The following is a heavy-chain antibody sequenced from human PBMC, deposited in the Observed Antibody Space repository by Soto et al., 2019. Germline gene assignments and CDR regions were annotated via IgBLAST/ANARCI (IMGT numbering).Heavy chain of an antibody. CDR2: IYSGGST. CDR1: GFTVSSNY. V-gene: IGHV3-66*01. CDR3: AREQFMSPYYDISRTRKAYYYMDV. D-gene: IGHD3-9*01. J-gene: IGHJ6*03. Sequence: GGSLRLSCAASGFTVSSNYMSWVRQAPGKGLEWVSVIYSGGSTYYADSVKGRFTISRDNSKNTLYLQMNSLRAEDTAVYYCAREQFMSPYYDISRTRKAYYYMDVWGKGTTVTVSS.